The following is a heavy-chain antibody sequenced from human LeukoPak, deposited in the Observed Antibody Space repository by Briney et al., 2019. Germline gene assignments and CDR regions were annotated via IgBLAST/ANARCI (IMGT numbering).Heavy chain of an antibody. D-gene: IGHD2-15*01. CDR2: INTDGSST. CDR3: ASPKRGGAFDM. Sequence: GGSLRLSCAASGFTFSTYWMHWVRQAPGKGLVWVSRINTDGSSTNYADSVKSRFTISRDNAKNTLYLQMNSLRAEDTAVYYCASPKRGGAFDMWGQGTVVTVSS. J-gene: IGHJ3*02. CDR1: GFTFSTYW. V-gene: IGHV3-74*01.